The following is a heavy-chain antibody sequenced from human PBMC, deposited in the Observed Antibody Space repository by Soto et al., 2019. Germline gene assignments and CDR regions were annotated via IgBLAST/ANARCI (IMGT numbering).Heavy chain of an antibody. Sequence: QPHLQESGPGLVKPSETLSLTCNVSGVSLSSNIHYWGWIRQSPGKGLESIASIFYRGTTYQSPSLRRRVTISRDTSKNKLSLNLTSVTAADPAVYYCVRQTRMATLILNTEGTEIWGQGTMVTVSS. CDR2: IFYRGTT. J-gene: IGHJ3*02. D-gene: IGHD3-3*01. CDR1: GVSLSSNIHY. CDR3: VRQTRMATLILNTEGTEI. V-gene: IGHV4-39*01.